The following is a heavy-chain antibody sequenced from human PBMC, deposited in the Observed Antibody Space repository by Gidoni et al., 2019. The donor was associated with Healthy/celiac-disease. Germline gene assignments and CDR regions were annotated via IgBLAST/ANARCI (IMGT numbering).Heavy chain of an antibody. Sequence: QITLKESGPTLVKPTQTLTLTCTFSGFSLSTSGVGVGWIRQPPGKALEWLALIYWNDDKRYSPSLKSRLTITKDTSKNQVVLTMTNMDPVDTATYYCAHRLYEQWLAGDYFDYWGQGTLVTVSS. CDR1: GFSLSTSGVG. D-gene: IGHD6-19*01. CDR3: AHRLYEQWLAGDYFDY. V-gene: IGHV2-5*01. J-gene: IGHJ4*02. CDR2: IYWNDDK.